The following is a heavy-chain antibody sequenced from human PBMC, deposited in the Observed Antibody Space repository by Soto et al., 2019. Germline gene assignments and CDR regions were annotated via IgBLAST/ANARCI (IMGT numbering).Heavy chain of an antibody. J-gene: IGHJ6*01. V-gene: IGHV3-23*01. CDR2: ISGSGGST. CDR3: ARNDGITRYYHYGMDV. CDR1: VFTFSIYA. D-gene: IGHD1-1*01. Sequence: PWGSLRLACASSVFTFSIYAMSWVRQAPGRGLEWVSAISGSGGSTYYADSVKGRFTISRDNSKNTLYLQMNSLRAEDTAVYYCARNDGITRYYHYGMDVWGQGTTVTVSS.